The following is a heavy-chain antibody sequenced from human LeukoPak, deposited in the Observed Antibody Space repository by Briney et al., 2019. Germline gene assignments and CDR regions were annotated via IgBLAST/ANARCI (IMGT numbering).Heavy chain of an antibody. CDR2: IKSKTDGGTT. CDR1: GFTFRNYW. D-gene: IGHD3-10*01. CDR3: TSMVRGVTPFDY. Sequence: GGSLRLSCAASGFTFRNYWMSWVRQAPGKGLEWVGRIKSKTDGGTTDYAAPVKGRFTISRDDSKTTLYLQMNSLKTEDTAVYYCTSMVRGVTPFDYWGQGTLVTVSS. V-gene: IGHV3-15*01. J-gene: IGHJ4*02.